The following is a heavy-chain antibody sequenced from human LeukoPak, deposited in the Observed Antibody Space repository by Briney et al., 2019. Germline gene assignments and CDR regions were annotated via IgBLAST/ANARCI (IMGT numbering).Heavy chain of an antibody. J-gene: IGHJ3*02. D-gene: IGHD4-11*01. Sequence: SETLSLTCTVSGGSISSYYWSWIRQPPGKGLEWIGYIYYSGGTSYNPSLKSRVTISVDTSKNQFSLKLTSVTAADTAVYYCARERGGDYSDAFDIWGQGTMVTVSS. CDR2: IYYSGGT. CDR1: GGSISSYY. CDR3: ARERGGDYSDAFDI. V-gene: IGHV4-59*01.